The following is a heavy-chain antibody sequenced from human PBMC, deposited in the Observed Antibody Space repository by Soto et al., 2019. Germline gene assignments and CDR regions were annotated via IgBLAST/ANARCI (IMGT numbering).Heavy chain of an antibody. CDR1: GGSISSYY. Sequence: QVQLQESGPGLVKPSETLSLTCTVSGGSISSYYWSWIRQPPGKGLEWIGYIYYSGSTNYNPSLKSRVTISVDTSKNQFSLKLSSVTAADTAVYYCARVLERRGKPDAFGIWGQGTMVTVSS. D-gene: IGHD1-1*01. CDR2: IYYSGST. V-gene: IGHV4-59*01. J-gene: IGHJ3*02. CDR3: ARVLERRGKPDAFGI.